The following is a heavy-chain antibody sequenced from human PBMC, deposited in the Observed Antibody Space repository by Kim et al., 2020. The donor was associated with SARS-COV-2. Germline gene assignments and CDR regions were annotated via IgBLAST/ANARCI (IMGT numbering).Heavy chain of an antibody. CDR1: GYTFTSYA. D-gene: IGHD3-10*01. CDR3: SRGYYGSSEGGSFDY. Sequence: ASVKVSCKASGYTFTSYAMHWVRQAPGQRLEWMGWINAGNGNTKYSQKFQGRVTITRDTSASTAYMELSSLRSEDTAVYYCSRGYYGSSEGGSFDYWGPGTLVTVSS. J-gene: IGHJ4*02. V-gene: IGHV1-3*01. CDR2: INAGNGNT.